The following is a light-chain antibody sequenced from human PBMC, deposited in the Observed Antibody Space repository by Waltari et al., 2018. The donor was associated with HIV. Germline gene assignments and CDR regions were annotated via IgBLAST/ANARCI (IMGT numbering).Light chain of an antibody. J-gene: IGKJ5*01. Sequence: DIVMTQSPSSVSASVGDRVTITCRASQGTSSWLAWYQQKPGKAPRLLIYAASNLQSGVPSRFSGSGSGTDFTLTINSLQPEDFATYYCQQANSFPITFGQGTRLEIK. CDR1: QGTSSW. CDR2: AAS. CDR3: QQANSFPIT. V-gene: IGKV1-12*01.